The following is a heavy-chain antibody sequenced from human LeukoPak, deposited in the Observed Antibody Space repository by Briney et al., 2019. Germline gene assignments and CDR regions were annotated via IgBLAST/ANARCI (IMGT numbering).Heavy chain of an antibody. CDR2: INPNSGGT. CDR1: GYTFTGYY. CDR3: ARGDRYSGSYFDY. V-gene: IGHV1-2*02. Sequence: ASVKVSCKASGYTFTGYYMHWVRQAPGQGLEWMGWINPNSGGTNYAQKFQGRVTMTRDTSIGTAYMELSRLRSDDTAVYYCARGDRYSGSYFDYWGQGTLVTVSS. J-gene: IGHJ4*02. D-gene: IGHD1-26*01.